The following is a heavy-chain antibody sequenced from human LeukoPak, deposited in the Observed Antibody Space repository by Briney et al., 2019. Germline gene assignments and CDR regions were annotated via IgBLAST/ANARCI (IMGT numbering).Heavy chain of an antibody. CDR2: FRGDGGST. CDR1: GFPFDDCA. J-gene: IGHJ3*02. Sequence: GGSLRLSCAPSGFPFDDCAVQGVRRAPGGGGEGVSLFRGDGGSTYYADSVKARFTTSRAKSKNSLYLKMNSLRTEDTALYHSAKDKGGSSSMSNAFDIWGQGTMVTVSS. V-gene: IGHV3-43*02. D-gene: IGHD6-6*01. CDR3: AKDKGGSSSMSNAFDI.